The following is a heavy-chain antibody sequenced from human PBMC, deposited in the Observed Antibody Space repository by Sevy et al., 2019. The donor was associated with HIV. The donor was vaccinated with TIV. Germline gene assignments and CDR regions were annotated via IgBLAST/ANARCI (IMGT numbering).Heavy chain of an antibody. CDR1: GFTFSSYA. D-gene: IGHD6-19*01. Sequence: GGSPRLSCAASGFTFSSYAMHWVRQAPGKGLEWVAVISYDGSNKYYADSVKGRFTISRDNSKNTLYLQMNSLRAEDTAVYYCARGMRAPDPEQWLVPYYYYGMDVWGQGTTVTVSS. V-gene: IGHV3-30-3*01. CDR2: ISYDGSNK. CDR3: ARGMRAPDPEQWLVPYYYYGMDV. J-gene: IGHJ6*02.